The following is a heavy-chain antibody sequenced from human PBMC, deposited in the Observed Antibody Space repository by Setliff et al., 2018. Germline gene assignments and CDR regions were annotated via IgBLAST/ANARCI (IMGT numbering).Heavy chain of an antibody. CDR2: IHNNGRI. Sequence: SETLSLTCIVSGVSVSRHYWSWIRQPPGKGLEWIAYIHNNGRIKYNPALKSRVTISLDTSKNQFSLNLNSATAADTAVYYCARHALSFDSAWDVWGKGTTVT. J-gene: IGHJ6*03. D-gene: IGHD3-9*01. CDR1: GVSVSRHY. CDR3: ARHALSFDSAWDV. V-gene: IGHV4-59*08.